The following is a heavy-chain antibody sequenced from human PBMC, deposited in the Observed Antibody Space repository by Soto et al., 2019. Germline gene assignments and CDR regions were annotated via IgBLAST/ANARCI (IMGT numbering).Heavy chain of an antibody. D-gene: IGHD5-18*01. CDR1: GFTVSSTY. V-gene: IGHV3-53*01. CDR3: ARSGYSYGPFDY. Sequence: GGSLRLSCAASGFTVSSTYMSWVRQAPGKGLEWVSVIYSGGSTYYADSVKGRFTISRDNSKNTLYLQMNSLRAEDTAVYYCARSGYSYGPFDYWGQGTLVTVDS. CDR2: IYSGGST. J-gene: IGHJ4*02.